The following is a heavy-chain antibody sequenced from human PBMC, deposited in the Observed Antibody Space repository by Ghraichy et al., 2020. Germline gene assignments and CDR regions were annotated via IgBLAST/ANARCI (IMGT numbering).Heavy chain of an antibody. CDR2: IYSGGST. V-gene: IGHV3-66*01. CDR3: ARGRSPSGSWYGSGAFDI. J-gene: IGHJ3*02. CDR1: GFTVSSNY. Sequence: GGSLRLSCAASGFTVSSNYMSWVRQAPGKGLEWVSVIYSGGSTYYADSVKGRFTISRDNSKNMLYLQMNSLRAEDTAVYYCARGRSPSGSWYGSGAFDIWGQGTMVTVSS. D-gene: IGHD6-13*01.